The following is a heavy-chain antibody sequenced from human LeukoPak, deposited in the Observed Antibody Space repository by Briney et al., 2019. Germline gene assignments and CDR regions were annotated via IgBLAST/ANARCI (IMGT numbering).Heavy chain of an antibody. CDR3: ATSGLSRFGF. J-gene: IGHJ4*02. Sequence: GSLRLSCAASGFTFNNYAMSWVRQAPGKGLEWVSSISGSGGSTYYADSVKGRFTISRDNSKNTLYLQMNSLRAEDTAVYFCATSGLSRFGFWGQGTLVTVSS. D-gene: IGHD2/OR15-2a*01. CDR1: GFTFNNYA. V-gene: IGHV3-23*01. CDR2: ISGSGGST.